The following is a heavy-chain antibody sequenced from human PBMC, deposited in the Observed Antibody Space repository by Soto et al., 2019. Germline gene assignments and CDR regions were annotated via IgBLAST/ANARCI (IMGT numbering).Heavy chain of an antibody. CDR2: IYGGGST. CDR1: GFTVSSNY. J-gene: IGHJ4*02. Sequence: EVQLVESGGGLVQPGGSLRLSCAASGFTVSSNYMTWVRQAPGKGLEWVSVIYGGGSTYYADSVKGRFNISRDNSKNTLYLQMNSLRAEDTAVYYCARGDRVQHDYWGQGTLVTVSS. D-gene: IGHD3-16*01. CDR3: ARGDRVQHDY. V-gene: IGHV3-66*01.